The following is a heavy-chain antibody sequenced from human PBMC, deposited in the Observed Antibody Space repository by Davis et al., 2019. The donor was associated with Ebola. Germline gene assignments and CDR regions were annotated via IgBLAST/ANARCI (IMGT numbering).Heavy chain of an antibody. J-gene: IGHJ4*02. D-gene: IGHD6-25*01. CDR2: IIPIFGTA. CDR1: GGTFSSYA. CDR3: ARGGIMLAANSFFNS. V-gene: IGHV1-69*13. Sequence: SVKVSCKASGGTFSSYAISWVRQAPGQGHEWMGGIIPIFGTATYAQKFQGRVTITADASSTTVYMDLSSLTSDDTAIYYCARGGIMLAANSFFNSWGQGTLVTVSS.